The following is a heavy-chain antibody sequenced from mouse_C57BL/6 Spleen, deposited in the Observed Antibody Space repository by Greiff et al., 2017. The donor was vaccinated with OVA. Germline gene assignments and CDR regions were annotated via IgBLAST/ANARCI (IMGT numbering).Heavy chain of an antibody. CDR3: ARQRITTVVARDYYAMDY. CDR2: ISNGCGST. D-gene: IGHD1-1*01. J-gene: IGHJ4*01. CDR1: GFTFSDYY. Sequence: EVKLVESGGGLVQPGGSLKLPCAASGFTFSDYYIYWVRQTPEKRLEWVAYISNGCGSTYYPDTVKGRFTISRDNAKNTLYLQMSRLKSEDTAMYYCARQRITTVVARDYYAMDYWGQGTSVTVSS. V-gene: IGHV5-12*01.